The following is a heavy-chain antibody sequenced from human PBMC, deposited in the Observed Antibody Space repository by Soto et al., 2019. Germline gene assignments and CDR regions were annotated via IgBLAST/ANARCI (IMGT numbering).Heavy chain of an antibody. CDR1: GFTFSNYA. V-gene: IGHV3-23*01. J-gene: IGHJ4*02. Sequence: GGSLRLSCAASGFTFSNYAMNWVRQAPGKGLEWVSGISNGGGYTYYADSVKGRFTISRDNSKNTLYLQMTSLRAEDTAVYHCAKDHFGSGSYRFDYWGQGTLVTVSS. D-gene: IGHD3-10*01. CDR3: AKDHFGSGSYRFDY. CDR2: ISNGGGYT.